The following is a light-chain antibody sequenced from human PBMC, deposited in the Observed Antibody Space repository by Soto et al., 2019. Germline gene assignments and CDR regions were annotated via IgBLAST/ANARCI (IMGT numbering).Light chain of an antibody. V-gene: IGKV3-15*01. J-gene: IGKJ1*01. CDR1: QSVDIN. Sequence: EIVLTQSPAPLSVSPGERVTLSCRASQSVDINLAWYQQKPGQAPRLLIYGASTRATDMPGRFSGRGAGAEFTLTISSLQSEDVAVYYCQQYRSWPRTLGQGTKVDIK. CDR3: QQYRSWPRT. CDR2: GAS.